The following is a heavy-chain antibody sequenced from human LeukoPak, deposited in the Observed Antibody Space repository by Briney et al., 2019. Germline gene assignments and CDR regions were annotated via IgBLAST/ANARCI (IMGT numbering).Heavy chain of an antibody. Sequence: PGGSLRLSCAASGFIFSSYAMSWVRQAPGKGLEWVSYISSSSSTIYYADSVKGRFTISRDNAKNSLYLQMNSLRDEDTAVYYCAGSISMVRGIITWGQGTLVTVSS. J-gene: IGHJ5*02. V-gene: IGHV3-48*02. D-gene: IGHD3-10*01. CDR2: ISSSSSTI. CDR1: GFIFSSYA. CDR3: AGSISMVRGIIT.